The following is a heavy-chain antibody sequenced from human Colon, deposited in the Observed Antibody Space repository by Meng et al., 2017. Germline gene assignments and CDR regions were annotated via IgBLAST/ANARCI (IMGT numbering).Heavy chain of an antibody. Sequence: LVGSGGGVVPPGRSRRLSCAASGFSFSNFAFHWVRHAASKGLEWVAAISSDGNNKQYADSVKGRFTISRDQSKNTLYLQGSSLRPEDTAVYYCARSGLTWASFHYWGQGTLVTVSS. V-gene: IGHV3-30*15. J-gene: IGHJ4*02. D-gene: IGHD3-9*01. CDR1: GFSFSNFA. CDR3: ARSGLTWASFHY. CDR2: ISSDGNNK.